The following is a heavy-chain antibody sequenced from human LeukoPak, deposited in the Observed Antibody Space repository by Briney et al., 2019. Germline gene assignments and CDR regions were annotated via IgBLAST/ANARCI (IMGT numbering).Heavy chain of an antibody. CDR2: ISAYNGNT. CDR3: ARVAITIFGVAQDYSDY. D-gene: IGHD3-3*01. V-gene: IGHV1-18*01. Sequence: ASVKVSCKASGYTFTSYGINWVRQAPGQGLEWMGWISAYNGNTNYAQKLQGRVTMTTDTSTSTACMELRSLRSDDTAVYYCARVAITIFGVAQDYSDYWGQGTLVTVSS. CDR1: GYTFTSYG. J-gene: IGHJ4*02.